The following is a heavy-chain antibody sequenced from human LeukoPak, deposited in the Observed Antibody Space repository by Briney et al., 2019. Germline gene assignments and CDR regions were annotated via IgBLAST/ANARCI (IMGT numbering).Heavy chain of an antibody. Sequence: GGSLRLSCAASGITFSSYWMHWVRQAPGKGLVWGSRINSDGSSTSYADSVKGRFTISRDNAKNTLYLQMNSLRAEDTAVYYRATRYGDHGDAFDIWGQGTMVTVSS. CDR2: INSDGSST. J-gene: IGHJ3*02. V-gene: IGHV3-74*01. CDR1: GITFSSYW. CDR3: ATRYGDHGDAFDI. D-gene: IGHD4-17*01.